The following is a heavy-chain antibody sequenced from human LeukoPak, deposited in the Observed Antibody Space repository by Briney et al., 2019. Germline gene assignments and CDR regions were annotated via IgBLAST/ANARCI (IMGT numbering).Heavy chain of an antibody. D-gene: IGHD3-16*01. CDR1: GGSISGYY. J-gene: IGHJ4*02. CDR3: ASARGGNDYVWADY. CDR2: IFYSGST. V-gene: IGHV4-59*01. Sequence: SETLSLTCTVSGGSISGYYRSWIRQPPGKGLEWIGYIFYSGSTNYNPSLKSRVTISLDTSRNQFSLRLTSVTAADTAVYYCASARGGNDYVWADYWGQGTLVTVSS.